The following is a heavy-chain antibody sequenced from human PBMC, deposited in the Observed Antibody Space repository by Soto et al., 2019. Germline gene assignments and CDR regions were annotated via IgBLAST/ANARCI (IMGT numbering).Heavy chain of an antibody. CDR2: ISAYNGNT. V-gene: IGHV1-18*01. Sequence: HVQLVQSGAEVKKPGASVKVSCKASGYTFTSYGISWVRQAPGQGLEWMGWISAYNGNTNYAQKLQGRDTMTTDTSTSTAYMELRSLRADDTAVYYCARDLNGDYGFRYWYFDLWGRGTLVTVSS. CDR3: ARDLNGDYGFRYWYFDL. D-gene: IGHD4-17*01. J-gene: IGHJ2*01. CDR1: GYTFTSYG.